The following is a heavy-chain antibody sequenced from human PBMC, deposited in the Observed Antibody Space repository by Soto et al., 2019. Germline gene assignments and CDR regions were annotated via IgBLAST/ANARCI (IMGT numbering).Heavy chain of an antibody. Sequence: EVQLVESRGGLVQPGGALRLSCATAGFILSDCAMNWVRQAPGKGLEWVSYISSSSSVIDYADSVKGRFTVSRDNARNSLYLQMNSLRAEDTAVYYCARDLRWGSNWYYYMDVWGKGTTVTVSS. CDR3: ARDLRWGSNWYYYMDV. D-gene: IGHD7-27*01. V-gene: IGHV3-48*01. J-gene: IGHJ6*03. CDR2: ISSSSSVI. CDR1: GFILSDCA.